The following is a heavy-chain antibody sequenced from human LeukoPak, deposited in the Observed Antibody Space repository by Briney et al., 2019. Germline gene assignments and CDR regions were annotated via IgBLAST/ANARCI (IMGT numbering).Heavy chain of an antibody. CDR2: IYHSGST. D-gene: IGHD1-26*01. CDR3: ASHRRGSSEGY. Sequence: KPSETLSLTCAVSGYSISSGYYWGWIRQPPGKGLEWIGSIYHSGSTYYNPSLKSRVTISVDTSKNQFSLKLSSVTAADTAVYYCASHRRGSSEGYWGQGTLVTVSS. V-gene: IGHV4-38-2*01. J-gene: IGHJ4*02. CDR1: GYSISSGYY.